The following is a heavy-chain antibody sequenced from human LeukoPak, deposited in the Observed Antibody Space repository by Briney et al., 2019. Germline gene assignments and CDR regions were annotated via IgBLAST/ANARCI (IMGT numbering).Heavy chain of an antibody. Sequence: PGGALRLSCAASGFTFSSYSMNWVRQAPGKGLEWVSSISSSSSYIYYADSVKGRFTISRDNAKNSLYLQMNSLRAEDTAVYYCARENSEYFDYWGQGTLVTVSS. CDR3: ARENSEYFDY. CDR2: ISSSSSYI. CDR1: GFTFSSYS. J-gene: IGHJ4*02. D-gene: IGHD1/OR15-1a*01. V-gene: IGHV3-21*01.